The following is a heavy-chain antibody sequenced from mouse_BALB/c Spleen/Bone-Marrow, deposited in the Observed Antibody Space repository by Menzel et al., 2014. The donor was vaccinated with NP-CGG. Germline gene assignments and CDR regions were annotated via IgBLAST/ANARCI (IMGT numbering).Heavy chain of an antibody. V-gene: IGHV5-6-3*01. CDR2: INSNGGST. CDR3: ARDDVWYAMDY. J-gene: IGHJ4*01. CDR1: GFTFSSYG. Sequence: EVKLVDSGGGLVQPGGSLKLSCAASGFTFSSYGMSWVRQTPDKRLELVATINSNGGSTYYPDSVKGRFTISRDNAKNTLYQQKSSLKSEDTAMYYCARDDVWYAMDYWGQGTSVTVSS.